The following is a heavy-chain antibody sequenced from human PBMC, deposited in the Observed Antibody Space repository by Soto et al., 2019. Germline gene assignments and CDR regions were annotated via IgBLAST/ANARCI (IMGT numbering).Heavy chain of an antibody. CDR3: ARDPAKFVPDYSHYYGMDV. CDR1: GYSFTNSG. V-gene: IGHV1-18*01. Sequence: SVKVSCKTSGYSFTNSGVTWVRQAPGKGLEWMGWISPYNGNTNYAEKIQGRGTMTTDTSTRTAYMELSSLTSDDTAVYYCARDPAKFVPDYSHYYGMDVWGQGTTVTVSS. CDR2: ISPYNGNT. J-gene: IGHJ6*02. D-gene: IGHD3-16*01.